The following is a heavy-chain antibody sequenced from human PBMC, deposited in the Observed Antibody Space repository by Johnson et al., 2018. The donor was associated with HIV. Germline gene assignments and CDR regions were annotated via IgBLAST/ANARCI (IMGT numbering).Heavy chain of an antibody. CDR1: GFTFSDYY. J-gene: IGHJ3*02. CDR2: ISSSGSTI. CDR3: ARDGDTVTTQGAFDI. Sequence: VQVLESGGGLVKPGGSLRLSCAASGFTFSDYYMNWVRQAPGKGLEWLSYISSSGSTIYYADSVKGRFTISRDNAKNSLYLQMNSLRAEDTAVYYCARDGDTVTTQGAFDIWGQGTMVTVSS. V-gene: IGHV3-11*04. D-gene: IGHD4-17*01.